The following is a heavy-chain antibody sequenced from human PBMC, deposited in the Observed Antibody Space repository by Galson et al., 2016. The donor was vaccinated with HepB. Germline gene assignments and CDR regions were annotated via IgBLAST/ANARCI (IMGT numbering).Heavy chain of an antibody. J-gene: IGHJ4*02. Sequence: SVKVSCKASGYTLTNYGISWVRQAPGQGLEWMGCISAYNGDTSYAQKLQGRVTMTTDTSTSTAYMELSSLRSGDSAVYYCARGYYALGRSDFDYWGQGTLVTVSA. CDR1: GYTLTNYG. V-gene: IGHV1-18*01. CDR2: ISAYNGDT. D-gene: IGHD3-10*01. CDR3: ARGYYALGRSDFDY.